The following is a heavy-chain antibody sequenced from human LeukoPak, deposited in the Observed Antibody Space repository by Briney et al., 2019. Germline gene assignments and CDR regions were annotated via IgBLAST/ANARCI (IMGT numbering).Heavy chain of an antibody. CDR3: ARAGYSYGYYYYGMDV. D-gene: IGHD5-18*01. CDR2: ISYDGSNK. Sequence: GGSLRLSCAASGFTFSSYAMHWVRQAPGKGLEWVAVISYDGSNKYYADSVKGRSTISRDNSKNTLYLQMNSLRAEDTAVYYCARAGYSYGYYYYGMDVWGQGTTVTVSS. CDR1: GFTFSSYA. J-gene: IGHJ6*02. V-gene: IGHV3-30*04.